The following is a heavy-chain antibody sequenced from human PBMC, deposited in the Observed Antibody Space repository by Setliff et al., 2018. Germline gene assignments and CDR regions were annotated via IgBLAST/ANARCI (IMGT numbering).Heavy chain of an antibody. J-gene: IGHJ4*02. CDR2: INHRGTT. D-gene: IGHD1-26*01. CDR1: GGSFSGYY. V-gene: IGHV4-34*01. Sequence: TLSLTCAVYGGSFSGYYWNWIRQAPGKGLEWIGEINHRGTTSYTPSLKSRVTISVDTSKNQFSLNLSSVTAADTAVYYCAAPGGGSYRFWGQGTLVTVSS. CDR3: AAPGGGSYRF.